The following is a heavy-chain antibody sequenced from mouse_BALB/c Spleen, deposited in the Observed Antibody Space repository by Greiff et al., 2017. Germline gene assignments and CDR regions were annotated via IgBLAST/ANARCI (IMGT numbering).Heavy chain of an antibody. CDR2: INPSNGRT. D-gene: IGHD2-1*01. CDR1: GYTFTSYW. Sequence: QVQLQQPGAELVKPGASVKLSCKASGYTFTSYWMHWVKQRPGQGLEWIGEINPSNGRTNYNEKFKSKATLTVDKSSSTAYMQLSSLTSEDSAVYYCARGDGNYGRGAMDYWGQGTSVTVSS. J-gene: IGHJ4*01. V-gene: IGHV1S81*02. CDR3: ARGDGNYGRGAMDY.